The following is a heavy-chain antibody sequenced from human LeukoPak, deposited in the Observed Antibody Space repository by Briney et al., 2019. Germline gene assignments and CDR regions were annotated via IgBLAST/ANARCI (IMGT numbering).Heavy chain of an antibody. J-gene: IGHJ6*03. CDR2: IKQDGSEK. CDR3: ARVANYYYYYMDV. V-gene: IGHV3-7*01. CDR1: GFTFSSYG. Sequence: GGSLRLSCAASGFTFSSYGMSWVRQAPGKGLEWVANIKQDGSEKYYVDSVKGRFTISRDNAKNSLYLQMNSLRAEDTAVYYCARVANYYYYYMDVWGKGTTVTISS.